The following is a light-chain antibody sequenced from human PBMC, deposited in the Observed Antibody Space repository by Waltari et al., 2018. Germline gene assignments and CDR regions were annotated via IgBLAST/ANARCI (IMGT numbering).Light chain of an antibody. V-gene: IGLV2-23*01. CDR1: NNDVGGYDL. CDR2: EVH. Sequence: QSALTQPASVSGSPGQSITISCTGTNNDVGGYDLVSWYQQHPGKAPKLIIYEVHRRPSGVSNRFSGSQSGNTASLTISGLQAEDEAHYYCCSYVGVTTVLFGGGTTVAV. J-gene: IGLJ2*01. CDR3: CSYVGVTTVL.